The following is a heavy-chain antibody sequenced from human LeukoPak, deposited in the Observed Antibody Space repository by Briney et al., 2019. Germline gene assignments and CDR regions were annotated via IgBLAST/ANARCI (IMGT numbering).Heavy chain of an antibody. J-gene: IGHJ4*02. CDR1: GFTFSTYE. V-gene: IGHV3-48*03. Sequence: GGSLRLSCAASGFTFSTYEMNWFRQAPGKGLEWVSYISSSGSTIYYADSVKGRLTISRDNSKNTLYLQMNSLRAEDTALYYCAKDSRTAYDSSWLYYFDSWGQGTLVTVSS. CDR3: AKDSRTAYDSSWLYYFDS. CDR2: ISSSGSTI. D-gene: IGHD6-13*01.